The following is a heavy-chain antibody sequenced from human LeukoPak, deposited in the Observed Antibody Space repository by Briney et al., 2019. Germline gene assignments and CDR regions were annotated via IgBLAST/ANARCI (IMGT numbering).Heavy chain of an antibody. J-gene: IGHJ4*02. CDR1: GGSVSGYY. Sequence: PSETLSLTCTVSGGSVSGYYWSWIRRPPGKGLEWIGYIYYSGSTNYNPSLKSRVTISVDTSKNQFSLKLSSVTAADTAVYYCARGRYDSSGYYVDYWGQGTLVTVSS. CDR3: ARGRYDSSGYYVDY. CDR2: IYYSGST. V-gene: IGHV4-59*08. D-gene: IGHD3-22*01.